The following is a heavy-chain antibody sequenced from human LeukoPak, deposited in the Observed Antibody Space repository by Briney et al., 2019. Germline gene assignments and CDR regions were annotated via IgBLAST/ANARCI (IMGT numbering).Heavy chain of an antibody. D-gene: IGHD1-26*01. J-gene: IGHJ3*02. V-gene: IGHV1-2*02. Sequence: ASVKVSCKASGYTFTSYYMHWVRQAPGQGLEWMGWINPNSGGTNYAQKFQGRVTMTRDTSISTAYMELSRLRSDDTAVYYCAREKWELLRGYAFDIWGQGTMVTVSS. CDR2: INPNSGGT. CDR3: AREKWELLRGYAFDI. CDR1: GYTFTSYY.